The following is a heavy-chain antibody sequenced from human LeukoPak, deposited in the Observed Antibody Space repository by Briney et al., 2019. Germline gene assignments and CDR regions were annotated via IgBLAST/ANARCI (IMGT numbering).Heavy chain of an antibody. CDR3: AKDTMSGDFYDC. CDR2: IRGSGSST. D-gene: IGHD3-3*01. CDR1: GFIFSTFG. V-gene: IGHV3-23*01. J-gene: IGHJ4*02. Sequence: GGSLRLSCAASGFIFSTFGMSWVRQAPGKGLEWVSAIRGSGSSTYYTDSVKGRFTISRDNSKNTLYLQMNSLRAEDTAVYFCAKDTMSGDFYDCWGQGTLVTVSS.